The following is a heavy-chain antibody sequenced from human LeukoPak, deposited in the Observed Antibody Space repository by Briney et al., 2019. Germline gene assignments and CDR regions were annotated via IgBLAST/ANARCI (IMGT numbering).Heavy chain of an antibody. J-gene: IGHJ3*01. CDR1: GFKFKTYG. CDR2: IYYDGNQK. D-gene: IGHD4-23*01. Sequence: PGGSLRLSCAASGFKFKTYGMHWVRQAPGEGLEWVAVIYYDGNQKYYGDSVKGRFTVSRDVSENMLYLQMSSLRADDTAVYNCARGGVATAWGAFDVWGQGTMVTVSS. CDR3: ARGGVATAWGAFDV. V-gene: IGHV3-33*01.